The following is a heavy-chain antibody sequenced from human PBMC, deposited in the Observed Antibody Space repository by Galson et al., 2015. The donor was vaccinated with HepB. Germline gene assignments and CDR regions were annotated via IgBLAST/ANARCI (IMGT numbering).Heavy chain of an antibody. V-gene: IGHV3-21*01. CDR1: GFTFSSYS. CDR3: ARDLGFFDWLLVDAFDI. J-gene: IGHJ3*02. Sequence: SLRLSCAASGFTFSSYSMNWVRQAPGKGLEWVSLISSSSSYIYYADSVKGRFPISRDNANNSLYLQMNSLRAEDTAVYYCARDLGFFDWLLVDAFDIWGQGTMVTVSS. CDR2: ISSSSSYI. D-gene: IGHD3-9*01.